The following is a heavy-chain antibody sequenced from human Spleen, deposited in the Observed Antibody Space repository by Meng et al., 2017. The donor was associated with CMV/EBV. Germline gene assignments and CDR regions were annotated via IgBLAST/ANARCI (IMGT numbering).Heavy chain of an antibody. Sequence: SETLSLTCTVSGDHIGTYYWSWIRQPPGKGLEWIGYIYYSGSTNYNPSLKSRVTISVDTSKNQFSLKLSSVTAADTAVYYCARADSTIFGVVIGNMDVWGQGTTVTVSS. J-gene: IGHJ6*02. V-gene: IGHV4-59*01. CDR3: ARADSTIFGVVIGNMDV. CDR2: IYYSGST. D-gene: IGHD3-3*01. CDR1: GDHIGTYY.